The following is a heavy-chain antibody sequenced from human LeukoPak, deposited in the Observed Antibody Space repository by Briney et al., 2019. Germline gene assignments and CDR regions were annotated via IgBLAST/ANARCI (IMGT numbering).Heavy chain of an antibody. Sequence: SETLSLTCTVSGGSISSYYWSWIRQPPGKGLEWIGYIYYSGSTNYNPSLKSRVTISVDTSKNQFSLKLSSVTAADTAAYYCARGGYNYGYVSWGQGILVTVSS. CDR1: GGSISSYY. V-gene: IGHV4-59*08. CDR2: IYYSGST. CDR3: ARGGYNYGYVS. J-gene: IGHJ5*02. D-gene: IGHD5-18*01.